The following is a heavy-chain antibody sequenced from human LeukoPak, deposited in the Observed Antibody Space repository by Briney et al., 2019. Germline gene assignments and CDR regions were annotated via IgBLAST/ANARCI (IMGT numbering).Heavy chain of an antibody. V-gene: IGHV3-21*01. Sequence: PGGSLRLSCAASAFTFSSYSMNWVRQAPGKGLEWVSSISSSSSSYIYYADSVKGRFTISRDNAKNSLYLQMNSLRAEDTAVYYCARETTIGTKTFDDAFDIWGEETMVTVSS. CDR3: ARETTIGTKTFDDAFDI. D-gene: IGHD1-14*01. J-gene: IGHJ3*02. CDR1: AFTFSSYS. CDR2: ISSSSSSYI.